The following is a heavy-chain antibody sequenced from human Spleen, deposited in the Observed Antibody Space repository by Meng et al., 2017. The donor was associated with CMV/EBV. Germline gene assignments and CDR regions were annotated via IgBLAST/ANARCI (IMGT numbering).Heavy chain of an antibody. CDR2: ISTSGSSA. CDR1: QFSLDTYA. V-gene: IGHV3-23*01. J-gene: IGHJ4*02. CDR3: ALYDDTGYYYYVQY. Sequence: AASQFSLDTYAMTWVRQAPGKGLEWVSTISTSGSSAYYADSVKGRFTISRNNAKNTLYLQMDSLRADDTAVYYCALYDDTGYYYYVQYWGQGTLVTSPQ. D-gene: IGHD3-9*01.